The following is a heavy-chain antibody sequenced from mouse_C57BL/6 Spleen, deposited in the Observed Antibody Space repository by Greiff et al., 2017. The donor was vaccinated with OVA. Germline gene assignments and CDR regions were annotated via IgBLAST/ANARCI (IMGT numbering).Heavy chain of an antibody. CDR2: IRSKSNNYAT. V-gene: IGHV10-1*01. CDR1: GFSFNTYA. J-gene: IGHJ4*01. CDR3: VRQLGAMDY. Sequence: EVKLLESGGGLVQPKGSLKLSCAASGFSFNTYAMNWVRQAPGKGLEWVARIRSKSNNYATYYADSVKDRFTISRDDSESMLYLQMNNLKTEDTAMYYCVRQLGAMDYWGQGTSVTVSS.